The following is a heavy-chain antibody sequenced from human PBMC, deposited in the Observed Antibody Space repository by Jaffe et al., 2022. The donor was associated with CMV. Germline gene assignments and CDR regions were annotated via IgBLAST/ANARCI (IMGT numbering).Heavy chain of an antibody. CDR3: ARGGYSGCFDY. CDR1: GFTFSSYG. D-gene: IGHD5-12*01. CDR2: IWYDGSNK. J-gene: IGHJ4*02. V-gene: IGHV3-33*01. Sequence: QVQLVESGGGVVQPGRSLRLSCAASGFTFSSYGMHWVRQAPGKGLEWVAVIWYDGSNKYYADSVKGRFTISRDNSKNTLYLQMNSLRAEDTAVYYCARGGYSGCFDYWGQGTLVTVSS.